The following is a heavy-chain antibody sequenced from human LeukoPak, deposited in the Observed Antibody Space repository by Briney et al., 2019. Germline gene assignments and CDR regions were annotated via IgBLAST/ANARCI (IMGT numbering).Heavy chain of an antibody. J-gene: IGHJ4*02. CDR1: GGTFSSYA. D-gene: IGHD6-13*01. CDR2: TIPNLGTA. CDR3: ARWASIIYDSNWYAPLDY. Sequence: GASVKVSCKASGGTFSSYAISWVRQAPGQGLEWMGRTIPNLGTANYAQSFQGRVTITADKSTSTAYMELSSLRSEDTAVYFCARWASIIYDSNWYAPLDYWGQGTLVTVSS. V-gene: IGHV1-69*04.